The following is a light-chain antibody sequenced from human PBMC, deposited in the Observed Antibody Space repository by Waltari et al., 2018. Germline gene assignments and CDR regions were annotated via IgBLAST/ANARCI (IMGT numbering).Light chain of an antibody. V-gene: IGLV2-14*03. CDR1: SSDVGAYNY. CDR2: DVI. Sequence: QSALTKPASVSGSPGQSITISCTGTSSDVGAYNYVSWYQQHPGKAPKLMIFDVIIRPSAVSTRFSGSNSANTSSLTISGLQAEDEADYYCSSDISSSALELFGGGTSLTVL. J-gene: IGLJ2*01. CDR3: SSDISSSALEL.